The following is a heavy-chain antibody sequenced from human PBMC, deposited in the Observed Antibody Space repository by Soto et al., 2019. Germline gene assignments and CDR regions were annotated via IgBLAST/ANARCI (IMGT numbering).Heavy chain of an antibody. V-gene: IGHV3-23*01. CDR3: AKARRMRIAVAPTYYFDY. J-gene: IGHJ4*02. CDR2: ISGSGGST. CDR1: GFTFSSYA. Sequence: HPGGSLRLSCAASGFTFSSYAMSWVRQAPGKGLEWVSAISGSGGSTYYADSVKGRFTISRDNSKNTLYLQMNSLRAEDTAVYYCAKARRMRIAVAPTYYFDYWGQGTLVTVSS. D-gene: IGHD6-19*01.